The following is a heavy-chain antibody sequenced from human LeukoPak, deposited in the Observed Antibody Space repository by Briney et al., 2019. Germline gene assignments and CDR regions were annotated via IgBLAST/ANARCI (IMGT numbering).Heavy chain of an antibody. CDR1: GVSISSSNSY. D-gene: IGHD3-16*02. CDR2: IYYSGST. Sequence: SETLSLTCTVSGVSISSSNSYWGWIRQPPGKGREWIGSIYYSGSTYYNPSLKSRVTIFLDKSKNHFSLKLSSVTAADTAVYYCAREAGLRLGELSTHFDYWGQGTLVTVSS. J-gene: IGHJ4*02. CDR3: AREAGLRLGELSTHFDY. V-gene: IGHV4-39*02.